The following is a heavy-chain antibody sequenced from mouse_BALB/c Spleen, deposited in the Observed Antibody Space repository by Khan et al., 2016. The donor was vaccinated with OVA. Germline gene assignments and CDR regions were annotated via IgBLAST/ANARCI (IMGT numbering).Heavy chain of an antibody. J-gene: IGHJ4*01. CDR1: GYTFTTAG. D-gene: IGHD2-5*01. CDR2: INTHSGVP. CDR3: AIGRAAYYRNVSGAMEH. V-gene: IGHV9-4*02. Sequence: QIQLVQSGPELKKPGETVRISCKASGYTFTTAGIQWVQKMPGKGLKWIGWINTHSGVPKYAEDFKGRFAFSLEISVSTAYLQITNLKNEDTATYCWAIGRAAYYRNVSGAMEHWGQGTSVTVAS.